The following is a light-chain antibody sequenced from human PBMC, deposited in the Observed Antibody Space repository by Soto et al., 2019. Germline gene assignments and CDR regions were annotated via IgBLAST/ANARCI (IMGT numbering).Light chain of an antibody. CDR3: LQHHSYPRT. J-gene: IGKJ2*01. CDR2: AAS. V-gene: IGKV1-17*01. Sequence: DIQMTQSPSSLSASVGDRVTITCRSSQGIRNDLGCYQQKPGKPPKRLIYAASILPSGVPSRFSGSESGTECTLTLSSLQPEDSATYYCLQHHSYPRTFGQGTKLESK. CDR1: QGIRND.